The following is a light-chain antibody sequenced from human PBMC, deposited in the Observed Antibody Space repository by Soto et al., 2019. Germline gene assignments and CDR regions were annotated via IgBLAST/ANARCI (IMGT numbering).Light chain of an antibody. V-gene: IGKV1-39*01. CDR2: GAS. CDR3: QQSHSTPLT. Sequence: DIQMTQSPSSPSASVGDRVTITCRASQSISSYLNWYQQKPGKAPKVLISGASSLQSGVPFRFSGSGSGTDFTLTISSLQFEDFASYYCQQSHSTPLTFGGGTKVEIK. J-gene: IGKJ4*01. CDR1: QSISSY.